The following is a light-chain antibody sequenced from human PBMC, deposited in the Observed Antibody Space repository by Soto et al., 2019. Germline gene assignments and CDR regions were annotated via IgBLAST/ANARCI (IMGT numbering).Light chain of an antibody. V-gene: IGKV3-20*01. J-gene: IGKJ1*01. Sequence: EFVLTQSPGTLSLSPGERATLSCRASQSVSSSYIAWYQQKPGQAPRLLIYGPSSRATGIPDRFSGSGSGTDFTLTISRLEPEDFAIYYCQQYHNWPAFGQGTKVEIK. CDR1: QSVSSSY. CDR2: GPS. CDR3: QQYHNWPA.